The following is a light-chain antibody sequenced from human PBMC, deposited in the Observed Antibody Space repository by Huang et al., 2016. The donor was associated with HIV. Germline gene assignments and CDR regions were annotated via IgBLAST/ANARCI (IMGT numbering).Light chain of an antibody. J-gene: IGKJ4*01. Sequence: DIQMTQSPSSLSASVGDRVTITCQASQDINNFLNWCQQKPGKAPKLLILDASNLQTGVPSRFSGSGSGTHFTFTITSLQRDDIGTYYCQQYDDVPISFGGGTKV. CDR3: QQYDDVPIS. CDR2: DAS. V-gene: IGKV1-33*01. CDR1: QDINNF.